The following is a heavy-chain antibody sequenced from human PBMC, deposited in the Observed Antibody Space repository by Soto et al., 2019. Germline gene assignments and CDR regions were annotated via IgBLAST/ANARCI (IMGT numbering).Heavy chain of an antibody. CDR2: ISGAGGST. V-gene: IGHV3-23*01. CDR3: AKGRPPFDL. Sequence: EVQLLESGGGLVQPGGSLRLSCAASQFTFSYYAMGWVRQAPGKGLEWVSLISGAGGSTNYGDSVKGLFAISRDNPETTLYLQMNSLSAEDTAVYYCAKGRPPFDLWGRGTLVIVSS. J-gene: IGHJ2*01. CDR1: QFTFSYYA. D-gene: IGHD6-6*01.